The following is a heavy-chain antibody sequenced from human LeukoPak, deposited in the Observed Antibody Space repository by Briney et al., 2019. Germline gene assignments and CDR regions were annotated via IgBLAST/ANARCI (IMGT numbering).Heavy chain of an antibody. CDR1: GGTFSSYA. Sequence: GASVTVSCTASGGTFSSYAISWVRQAPGQGLEWMGGIIPIFGTANYAQKFQGRVTITADESTSTAYMELSSLRSEDTAVYYCARVKDILTGPLDYWGQGTLVTVSS. D-gene: IGHD3-9*01. J-gene: IGHJ4*02. CDR3: ARVKDILTGPLDY. V-gene: IGHV1-69*13. CDR2: IIPIFGTA.